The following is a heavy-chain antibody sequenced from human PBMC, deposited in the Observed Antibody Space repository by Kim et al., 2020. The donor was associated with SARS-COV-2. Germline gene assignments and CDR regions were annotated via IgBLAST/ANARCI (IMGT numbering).Heavy chain of an antibody. V-gene: IGHV4-31*02. Sequence: LKSRVTISVDTSKNQFSLKLSSVTAADTAVYYCAREVGEQLVVLADAFDIWGQGTMVTVSS. D-gene: IGHD6-6*01. CDR3: AREVGEQLVVLADAFDI. J-gene: IGHJ3*02.